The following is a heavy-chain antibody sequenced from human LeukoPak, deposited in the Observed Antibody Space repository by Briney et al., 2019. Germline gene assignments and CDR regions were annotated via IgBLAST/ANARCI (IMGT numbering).Heavy chain of an antibody. CDR2: ISSSSSYI. CDR1: GFTFSSYS. Sequence: PGGSLRLSCAASGFTFSSYSMNWVRQAPGKGLEWVSSISSSSSYIYYADSVKGRFTISRDNAKNSLYLQMNSLRAEDTAVYYCASIVMYSSSWYFGYWGQGTLVTVSS. CDR3: ASIVMYSSSWYFGY. J-gene: IGHJ4*02. D-gene: IGHD6-13*01. V-gene: IGHV3-21*04.